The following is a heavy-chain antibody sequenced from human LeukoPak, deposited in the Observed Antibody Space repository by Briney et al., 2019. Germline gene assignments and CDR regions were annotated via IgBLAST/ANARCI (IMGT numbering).Heavy chain of an antibody. Sequence: PSETLSLTCAVSGGSISSGGYSWSWIRQPPGKGLEWIGYIYHSGSTYYNPSLKSRVTISVDRSKNQFSLKLSSVTAADTAVYYCARDLGRGSGSYSGAFDIWGQGTMVTVSS. CDR3: ARDLGRGSGSYSGAFDI. CDR2: IYHSGST. CDR1: GGSISSGGYS. D-gene: IGHD3-10*01. J-gene: IGHJ3*02. V-gene: IGHV4-30-2*01.